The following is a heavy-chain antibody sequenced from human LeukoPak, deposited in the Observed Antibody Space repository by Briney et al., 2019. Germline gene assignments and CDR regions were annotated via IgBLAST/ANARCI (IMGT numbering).Heavy chain of an antibody. CDR3: ARDRGAIYPPLDAFDI. Sequence: SQTLSLTCTVSGGSISSGGYYWSWVRQPPGKGLEWIGYIYHSGSTYYNPSLKSRVTISVDRSKNQFSLKLSSVTAADTAVYYCARDRGAIYPPLDAFDIWGQGTMVTVSS. V-gene: IGHV4-30-2*01. CDR2: IYHSGST. J-gene: IGHJ3*02. D-gene: IGHD3-10*01. CDR1: GGSISSGGYY.